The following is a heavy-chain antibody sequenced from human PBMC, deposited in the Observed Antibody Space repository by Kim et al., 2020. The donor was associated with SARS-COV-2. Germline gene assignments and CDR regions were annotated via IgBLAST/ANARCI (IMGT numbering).Heavy chain of an antibody. CDR2: IYYSGST. Sequence: SETLSLTCTVSGGSISSSSYYWGWIRQPPGKGLEWIGSIYYSGSTYYNPSLKSRVTISVDTSKNQFSLKLSSVTAADTAVYYCARTIDTDNWNGYWFDPWGQGTLVTVSS. D-gene: IGHD1-20*01. V-gene: IGHV4-39*07. J-gene: IGHJ5*02. CDR3: ARTIDTDNWNGYWFDP. CDR1: GGSISSSSYY.